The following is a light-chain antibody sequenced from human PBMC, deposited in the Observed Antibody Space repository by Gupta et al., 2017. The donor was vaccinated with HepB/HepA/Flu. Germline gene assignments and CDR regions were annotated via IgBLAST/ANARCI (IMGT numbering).Light chain of an antibody. Sequence: DIQMTESTSTLSASVGDRVTITCRPSQSISSWLAWYQQKPGKAPKLLIYKASSLESGVPSRFSGSGSGTEFTLTISSLQPDDFATYYCQQYNSYSRTFGQGTKVEIK. CDR3: QQYNSYSRT. J-gene: IGKJ1*01. V-gene: IGKV1-5*03. CDR1: QSISSW. CDR2: KAS.